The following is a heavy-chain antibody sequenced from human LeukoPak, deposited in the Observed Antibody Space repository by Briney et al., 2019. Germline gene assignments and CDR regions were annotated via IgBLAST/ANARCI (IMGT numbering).Heavy chain of an antibody. CDR1: GDSISSNSYY. Sequence: KPSETLSLTCTVSGDSISSNSYYWGWIRQSPGKGLEWIGSIYYRGSTHYNPNPSLKSRVTIFLDTSKNQFSLRLCSVTAADTALYYCARHEGVGDWLFFDFWGRGTLVTVSA. D-gene: IGHD3-9*01. CDR2: IYYRGST. V-gene: IGHV4-39*01. CDR3: ARHEGVGDWLFFDF. J-gene: IGHJ4*02.